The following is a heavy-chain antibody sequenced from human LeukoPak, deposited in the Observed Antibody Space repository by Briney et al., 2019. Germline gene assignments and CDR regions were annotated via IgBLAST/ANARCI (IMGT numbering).Heavy chain of an antibody. CDR2: IIPIFGTA. D-gene: IGHD3-10*01. CDR1: GYTFTSYG. J-gene: IGHJ4*02. CDR3: AREGDYYGSGSYDY. Sequence: GASVKVSCKASGYTFTSYGISWVRQAPGQGLEWMGGIIPIFGTANYAQKFQGRVTITADESTSTAYMELSSLRSEDTAVYYCAREGDYYGSGSYDYWGQGTLVTVSS. V-gene: IGHV1-69*13.